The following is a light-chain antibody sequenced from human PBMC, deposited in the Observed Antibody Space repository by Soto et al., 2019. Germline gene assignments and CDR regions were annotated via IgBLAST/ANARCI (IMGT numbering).Light chain of an antibody. CDR3: LQDYNYPWT. CDR1: QGIRND. V-gene: IGKV1-6*01. Sequence: IQMTQSPSSLSSSVGDIVTITCLASQGIRNDLGWYQQKPGKAPKLLIYAASSLQSGVPSRFSGSGSGTDFTLTISSLQPEDFATYYCLQDYNYPWTFSQGTKVDI. J-gene: IGKJ1*01. CDR2: AAS.